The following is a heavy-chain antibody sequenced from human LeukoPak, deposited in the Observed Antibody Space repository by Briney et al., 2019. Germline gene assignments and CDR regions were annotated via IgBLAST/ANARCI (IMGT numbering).Heavy chain of an antibody. J-gene: IGHJ3*02. D-gene: IGHD1-14*01. CDR2: LYPNNGYT. CDR1: AYTFTGYY. Sequence: ASVKVSCKASAYTFTGYYLHWVRQAPGQGFQWMGWLYPNNGYTEYAQKFQGRVTMTRDRSISTAYMNLGRLPSDDTAVYYCARRSRNGLDAFDIWGQGTMVTVSS. CDR3: ARRSRNGLDAFDI. V-gene: IGHV1-2*02.